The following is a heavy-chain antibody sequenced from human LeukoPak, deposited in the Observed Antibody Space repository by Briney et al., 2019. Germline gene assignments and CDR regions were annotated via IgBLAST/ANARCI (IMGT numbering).Heavy chain of an antibody. CDR1: GFVFSTYS. CDR2: ISSNSSSI. J-gene: IGHJ4*02. CDR3: ARTQEQWLASSNFDY. V-gene: IGHV3-21*01. D-gene: IGHD6-19*01. Sequence: GGSLRLSCAAFGFVFSTYSMNWVRQAPGKGLEWVSVISSNSSSIYYADSVKGRFTISRDNAKNSLYLQMNSLRAEDTAVYYCARTQEQWLASSNFDYWGQGTLVTVSS.